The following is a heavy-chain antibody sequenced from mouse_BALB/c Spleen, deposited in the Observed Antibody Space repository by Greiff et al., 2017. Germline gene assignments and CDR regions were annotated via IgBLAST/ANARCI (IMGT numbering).Heavy chain of an antibody. CDR2: ISSGGSYT. CDR1: GFTFSSYT. J-gene: IGHJ4*01. D-gene: IGHD2-1*01. Sequence: EVHLVESGGGLVKPGGSLKLSCAASGFTFSSYTMSWVRQTPEKRLEWVATISSGGSYTYYPDSVKGRFTISRDNAKNTLYLQMSSLKSEDTAMYYCTRGYGNYLSYAKDYWGQGTSVTVSS. V-gene: IGHV5-6-4*01. CDR3: TRGYGNYLSYAKDY.